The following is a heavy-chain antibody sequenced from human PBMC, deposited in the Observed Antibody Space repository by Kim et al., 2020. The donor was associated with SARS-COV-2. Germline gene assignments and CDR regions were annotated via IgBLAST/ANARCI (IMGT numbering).Heavy chain of an antibody. CDR2: INPSGGST. Sequence: ASVKVSCKASGYTFTSYYMHWVRQAPGQGLEWMGIINPSGGSTSYAQKFQGRVTMTRDTSTSTVYMELSSLRSEDTAVYYCARDLSGPIYDSSGNGWFDPWGQGTLVTVSS. V-gene: IGHV1-46*01. J-gene: IGHJ5*02. D-gene: IGHD3-22*01. CDR1: GYTFTSYY. CDR3: ARDLSGPIYDSSGNGWFDP.